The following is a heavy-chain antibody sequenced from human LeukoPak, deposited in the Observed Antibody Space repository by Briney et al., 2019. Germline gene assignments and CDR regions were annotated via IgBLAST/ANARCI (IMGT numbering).Heavy chain of an antibody. CDR1: GFAFSGYA. D-gene: IGHD1-26*01. CDR3: AKVHYTASFPGSFPGRNYFDS. V-gene: IGHV3-23*01. J-gene: IGHJ4*02. CDR2: IGARGDVS. Sequence: GGSLRLSCTVSGFAFSGYAMSWVRQAPGKGPEWVSSIGARGDVSYSADSVKGRFTISRDNSKRTLFLQMNSLRAEDTAVYYCAKVHYTASFPGSFPGRNYFDSWGQGSLVTVSP.